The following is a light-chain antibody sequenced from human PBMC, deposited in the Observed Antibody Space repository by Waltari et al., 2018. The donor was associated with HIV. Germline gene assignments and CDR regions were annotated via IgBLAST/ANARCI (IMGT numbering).Light chain of an antibody. CDR3: SSFTSTSSYV. V-gene: IGLV2-14*01. J-gene: IGLJ1*01. CDR2: EVS. Sequence: QSALTQPASVSGSPGQSITISCTGTSSDVGGYNSISWYQQHPGKAPKLMIFEVSNWPSGVSHRCSGSKSGNTASLTISGLQAEDEADYYCSSFTSTSSYVFGTGTKVTVL. CDR1: SSDVGGYNS.